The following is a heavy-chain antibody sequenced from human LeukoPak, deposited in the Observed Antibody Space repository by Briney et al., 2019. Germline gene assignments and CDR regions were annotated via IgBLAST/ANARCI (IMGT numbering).Heavy chain of an antibody. J-gene: IGHJ6*03. D-gene: IGHD6-6*01. Sequence: PSETLSLTCTVSGGSISRSSYYWGSIRQPPGKGLERIGSIYYSGSTYYNPSLKSRVTISVDTSKNQFSLKLSSVTAADTAVYYCASIAARPTYYYYYMDVWGKGTPVTVSS. CDR2: IYYSGST. CDR3: ASIAARPTYYYYYMDV. CDR1: GGSISRSSYY. V-gene: IGHV4-39*01.